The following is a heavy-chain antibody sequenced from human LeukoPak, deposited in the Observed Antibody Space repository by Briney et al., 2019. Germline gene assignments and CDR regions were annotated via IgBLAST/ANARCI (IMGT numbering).Heavy chain of an antibody. Sequence: PSETLSLTCAVYGGSFSGHFWSWIRQPPGKGLEWIGEINQSGYTNYNPALKSRVTISADTYKKQFSLRLNSVTAADTAVYYCAKSNGYGLVDIWGQGTMVTVSS. J-gene: IGHJ3*02. CDR3: AKSNGYGLVDI. CDR2: INQSGYT. D-gene: IGHD3-10*01. V-gene: IGHV4-34*01. CDR1: GGSFSGHF.